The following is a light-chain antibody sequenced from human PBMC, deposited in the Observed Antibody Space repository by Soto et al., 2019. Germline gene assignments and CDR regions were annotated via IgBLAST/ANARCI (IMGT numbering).Light chain of an antibody. V-gene: IGKV3-15*01. CDR3: QQYNKWPPT. CDR1: QSVSSRY. J-gene: IGKJ1*01. Sequence: IVLTQSPGTLSLSPGDRATLSCRASQSVSSRYLAWYQQKPGQAPSLLIYGASTRATGIPARFSGSGSGTELTLTISSLQSEDFAVYCCQQYNKWPPTFGQGTKVDIK. CDR2: GAS.